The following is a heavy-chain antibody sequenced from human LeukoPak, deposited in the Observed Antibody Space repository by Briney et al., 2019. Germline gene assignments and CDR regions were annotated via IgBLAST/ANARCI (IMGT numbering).Heavy chain of an antibody. J-gene: IGHJ1*01. V-gene: IGHV3-23*01. Sequence: SGGSLRLSCAASGFTFSSHWMHWVRQAPGKGLEWVSDISGDGHSSNYADSVRGRFTISRDNSKNTVYLQMSSLRVEDTAVYYCARGPMVPQFFQFWGQGTLVTVSS. CDR2: ISGDGHSS. CDR1: GFTFSSHW. D-gene: IGHD3-10*01. CDR3: ARGPMVPQFFQF.